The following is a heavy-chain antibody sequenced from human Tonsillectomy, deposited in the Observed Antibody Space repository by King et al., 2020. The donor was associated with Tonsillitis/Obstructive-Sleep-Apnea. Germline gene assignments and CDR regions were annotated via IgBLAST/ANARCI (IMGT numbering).Heavy chain of an antibody. V-gene: IGHV3-74*01. Sequence: VQLVESGGGLVQPGGSLRLSCAASGFTFSNYWMHWVRQAPGKGLVWVSRLNSDGSTTNYADSVKGRFTISRDNAKNTLYLQMNSLRAEDTAGYYCARDCESCYGEFDIWGQGTMVSVSS. CDR3: ARDCESCYGEFDI. CDR2: LNSDGSTT. J-gene: IGHJ3*02. CDR1: GFTFSNYW. D-gene: IGHD2-2*01.